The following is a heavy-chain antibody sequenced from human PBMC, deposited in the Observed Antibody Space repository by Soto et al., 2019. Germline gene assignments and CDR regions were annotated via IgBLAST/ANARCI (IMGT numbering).Heavy chain of an antibody. D-gene: IGHD6-13*01. CDR2: VNTYNGNP. J-gene: IGHJ4*02. V-gene: IGHV1-18*01. CDR3: ARDSPYSTDRQRFYS. CDR1: GYTFTNYA. Sequence: QVQLVQSGVEVKKPGASVKVSCKDSGYTFTNYAISWVRQAPGRGLEWMGWVNTYNGNPNYAQIFQGRVTTTTDTSTGTAYVELRRLKSYDSAAYYCARDSPYSTDRQRFYSWGQGALVTASS.